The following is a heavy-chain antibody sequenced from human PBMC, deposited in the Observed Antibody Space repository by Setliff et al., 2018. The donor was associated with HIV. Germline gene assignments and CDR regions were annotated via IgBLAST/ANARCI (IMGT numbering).Heavy chain of an antibody. CDR2: INHSGST. V-gene: IGHV4-34*10. D-gene: IGHD3-3*01. CDR1: GGSFSGYY. J-gene: IGHJ4*02. CDR3: ARHTIFGGNFDY. Sequence: SETLSFTCAVYGGSFSGYYWTWIRQPPGKGLEWIGQINHSGSTNYNPSLKSRITMSVDRSKNQFSLKLSSVTAADTAVYYCARHTIFGGNFDYWGQGTLVTVSS.